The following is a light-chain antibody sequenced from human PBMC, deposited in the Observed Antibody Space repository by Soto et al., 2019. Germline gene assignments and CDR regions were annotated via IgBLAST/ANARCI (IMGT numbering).Light chain of an antibody. J-gene: IGKJ4*01. V-gene: IGKV1-12*01. CDR1: QGIKNW. CDR2: AVS. Sequence: IQMSQYTFSLSVSGGDRVTITCRASQGIKNWLAWYQQKPGKAPELLIYAVSYLQSGVPSRFSGSGSGTDFALTISMRQRDDFATAFSIQGSGSSLPFGGGTKVDIK. CDR3: IQGSGSSLP.